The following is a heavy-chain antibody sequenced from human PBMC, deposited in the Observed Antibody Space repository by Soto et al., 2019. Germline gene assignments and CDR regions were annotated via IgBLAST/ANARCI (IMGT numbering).Heavy chain of an antibody. J-gene: IGHJ4*02. V-gene: IGHV3-30*18. CDR2: ITYDGSRT. CDR3: AKDQMGRGWRTLDS. D-gene: IGHD3-10*01. Sequence: QVQMVESGGGVVQPGTSLRLSCVVTGLTFSGYGMHWVRQAPGKGLEWVADITYDGSRTYYADAVKGRFTVSRDNSKNILYRQMTSLRGDDTAMYYCAKDQMGRGWRTLDSWGQGTLVIVSS. CDR1: GLTFSGYG.